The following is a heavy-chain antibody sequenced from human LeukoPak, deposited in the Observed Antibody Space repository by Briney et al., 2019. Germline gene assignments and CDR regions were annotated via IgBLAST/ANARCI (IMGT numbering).Heavy chain of an antibody. CDR2: ISYDGSNK. V-gene: IGHV3-30*03. J-gene: IGHJ4*02. CDR3: AGEISYFTSGTSFDY. CDR1: GFTFSSYG. Sequence: GGSLRLSCAASGFTFSSYGMHWVRQAPGKGLEWVAVISYDGSNKYYADSVKGRFTVSRDNAKNTLYLQMNSLTMEDTAFYYCAGEISYFTSGTSFDYWGQGTLVTVSS. D-gene: IGHD3-10*01.